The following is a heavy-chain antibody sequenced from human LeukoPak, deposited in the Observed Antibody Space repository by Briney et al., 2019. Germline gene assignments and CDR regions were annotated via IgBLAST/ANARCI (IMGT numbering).Heavy chain of an antibody. CDR3: ARGVVAATFYYYMDV. D-gene: IGHD2-15*01. Sequence: GASVKVSCKPSGYTFTGYYMHWVPQAPGQGLEWMGWINPSSGGTNYPQKFQGRVTMTRDTSLSTAYMELSGLRSDDTAVYYCARGVVAATFYYYMDVWDKGTTVTVSS. CDR1: GYTFTGYY. V-gene: IGHV1-2*02. CDR2: INPSSGGT. J-gene: IGHJ6*03.